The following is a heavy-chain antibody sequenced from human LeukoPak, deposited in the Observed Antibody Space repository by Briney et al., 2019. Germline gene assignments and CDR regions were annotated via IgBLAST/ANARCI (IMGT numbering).Heavy chain of an antibody. CDR2: IKNDGAVK. D-gene: IGHD3-3*01. J-gene: IGHJ4*02. CDR1: GFTFSYHW. Sequence: PGGSLRLSCAASGFTFSYHWMTWVRQAPGKGLEWVANIKNDGAVKNYVDSVKGRFTISRDNAKNSLYLQMNSLRAEDTAVYYCAKSGVVPTTAFDYWGQGTLVTVSS. V-gene: IGHV3-7*01. CDR3: AKSGVVPTTAFDY.